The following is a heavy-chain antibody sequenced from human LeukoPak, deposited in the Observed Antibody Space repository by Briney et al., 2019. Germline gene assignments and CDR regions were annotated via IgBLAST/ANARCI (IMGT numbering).Heavy chain of an antibody. CDR1: GYTFTSYY. V-gene: IGHV1-46*01. Sequence: GASVKVSCKASGYTFTSYYMHWVRQAPGQGLEWMGIINPSGGSTSYAQKFQGRVTMTRDTSTSTVYMELSSLRSEDTAVYYCAKDISHSSGWKTVDAFDIWGQGTMVTVSS. J-gene: IGHJ3*02. CDR2: INPSGGST. CDR3: AKDISHSSGWKTVDAFDI. D-gene: IGHD6-19*01.